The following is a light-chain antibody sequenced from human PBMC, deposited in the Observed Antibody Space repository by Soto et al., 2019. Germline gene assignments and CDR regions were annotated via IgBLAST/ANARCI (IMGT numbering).Light chain of an antibody. V-gene: IGKV1-8*01. CDR2: AAS. CDR1: QGISSY. Sequence: ASTGDRVTITCRASQGISSYLAWYQQKPGKAPKLLIYAASTLQSGVPSRFSGSGSGTDFTLTISCLQSEDFATYYCQQYYSYPLTFGGGTKV. CDR3: QQYYSYPLT. J-gene: IGKJ4*01.